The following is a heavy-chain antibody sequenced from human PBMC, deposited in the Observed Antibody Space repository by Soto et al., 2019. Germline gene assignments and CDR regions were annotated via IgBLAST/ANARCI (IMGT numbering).Heavy chain of an antibody. CDR1: GFTFSRSG. D-gene: IGHD3-10*01. Sequence: GGSLRLSCAASGFTFSRSGMHWVRQAPGKGLEWVAAISYDGRNRSYADSVKGRFNISRDNSETTLDLQMNRLRTEDTAVYYCAKEGMLRGVVITGYDYWAQGT. J-gene: IGHJ4*02. CDR3: AKEGMLRGVVITGYDY. V-gene: IGHV3-30*18. CDR2: ISYDGRNR.